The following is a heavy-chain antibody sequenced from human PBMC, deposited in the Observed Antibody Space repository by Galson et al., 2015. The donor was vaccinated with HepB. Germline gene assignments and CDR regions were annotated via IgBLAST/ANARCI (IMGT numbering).Heavy chain of an antibody. CDR2: ISAYNGNT. CDR1: GYTFTSYG. D-gene: IGHD3-22*01. Sequence: SVKVSCKASGYTFTSYGISWVRQAPGQGLEWMGWISAYNGNTNYAQKLQGRVTMTTDTSTSTAYMELRSLRSDDTAVYYCARDRRYYDSSGYYSDAFDIWGQGTMVTVSS. CDR3: ARDRRYYDSSGYYSDAFDI. V-gene: IGHV1-18*04. J-gene: IGHJ3*02.